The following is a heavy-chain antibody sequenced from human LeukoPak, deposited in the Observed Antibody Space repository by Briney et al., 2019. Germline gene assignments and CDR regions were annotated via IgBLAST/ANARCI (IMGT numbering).Heavy chain of an antibody. J-gene: IGHJ4*02. D-gene: IGHD3-10*01. CDR3: ARVFARGKYFDY. CDR1: GYTFTGYY. Sequence: ASVKVSCKASGYTFTGYYMHWVRQAPGQGLEWMGWINPNSDGTNYAQKFQGRVTMTRDTSISTAYMELSRLRSDDTAVYYCARVFARGKYFDYWGQGTLVTVSS. CDR2: INPNSDGT. V-gene: IGHV1-2*02.